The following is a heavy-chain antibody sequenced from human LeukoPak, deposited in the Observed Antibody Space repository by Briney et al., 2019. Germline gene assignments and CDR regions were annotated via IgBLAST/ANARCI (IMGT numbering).Heavy chain of an antibody. Sequence: ASVKVSCKASGYTFTSYDINWVRQATGQGLEWMGWMSPNSGNTGYAQKFQGRVTMTRKTSISTAYMELSSLRSEDTAVYYCARIFLGASDAFDIWGQGTMVTVSS. CDR2: MSPNSGNT. D-gene: IGHD2-15*01. J-gene: IGHJ3*02. V-gene: IGHV1-8*01. CDR1: GYTFTSYD. CDR3: ARIFLGASDAFDI.